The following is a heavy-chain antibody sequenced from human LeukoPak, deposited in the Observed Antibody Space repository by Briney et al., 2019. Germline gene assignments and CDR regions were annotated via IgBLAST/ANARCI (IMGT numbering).Heavy chain of an antibody. J-gene: IGHJ4*02. V-gene: IGHV3-23*01. CDR1: GFTFSSYA. D-gene: IGHD3-22*01. CDR2: ISGSGGST. CDR3: VIVITTFPDFDY. Sequence: GGSLRLSCAASGFTFSSYAMSWVRQAPGKGLERVSAISGSGGSTYYADSVKGRFTISRDNSKNTLYLQMNSLRAEDTAVYYCVIVITTFPDFDYWGQGTLVTVSS.